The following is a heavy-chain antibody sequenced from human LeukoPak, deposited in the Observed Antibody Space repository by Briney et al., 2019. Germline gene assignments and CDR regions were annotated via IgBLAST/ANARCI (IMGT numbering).Heavy chain of an antibody. D-gene: IGHD3-22*01. CDR1: GFTFSSYW. V-gene: IGHV3-23*01. CDR2: ISGSGGST. CDR3: AKDLYDSSGYYPYYFDY. Sequence: GGSLRLSCAASGFTFSSYWMSWVRQAPGKGLQWVSGISGSGGSTYYADSVKGRFTISRDNSKNTLYLQMNSLRAEDTAVYYCAKDLYDSSGYYPYYFDYWGQGTLVTVSS. J-gene: IGHJ4*02.